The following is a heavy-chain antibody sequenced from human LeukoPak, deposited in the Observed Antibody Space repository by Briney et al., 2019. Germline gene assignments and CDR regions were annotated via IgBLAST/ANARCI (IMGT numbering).Heavy chain of an antibody. D-gene: IGHD3-22*01. CDR3: ARDRNYYASSGYYGIDY. V-gene: IGHV3-74*01. CDR2: INSDGSST. CDR1: GFTFSMYW. J-gene: IGHJ4*02. Sequence: GGSLSLSCAASGFTFSMYWMHWVRQAPGKGLLWVSRINSDGSSTTYADSVKGRFTISRDNAKNTLYLQMDSLSAEDTAVYSCARDRNYYASSGYYGIDYWGQGTLVTVSS.